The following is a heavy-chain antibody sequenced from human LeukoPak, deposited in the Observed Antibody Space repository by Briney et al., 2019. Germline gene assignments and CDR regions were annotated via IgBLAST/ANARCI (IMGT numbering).Heavy chain of an antibody. CDR3: ARGRRGGSGSVAKRDYYYYMDV. Sequence: GASVKVSCKASGGTFSSYAISWVRQAPGQGLEWMGGIIPIFGTANYAQKFQGRVTITRNTSISTAYMELSSLRSEDRAVYYCARGRRGGSGSVAKRDYYYYMDVWGKGTTVTVSS. CDR1: GGTFSSYA. J-gene: IGHJ6*03. D-gene: IGHD3-10*01. CDR2: IIPIFGTA. V-gene: IGHV1-69*05.